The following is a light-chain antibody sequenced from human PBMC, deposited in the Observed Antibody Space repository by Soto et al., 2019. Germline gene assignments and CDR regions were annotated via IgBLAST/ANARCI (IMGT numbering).Light chain of an antibody. Sequence: EIVLTQSPATLSLSPGERATLSCRASQSVSSSYLAWYQQKPGQAPRLLIYGASSRATGIPDRFSGSGSGTDFTLTINRLEPEDFAVYYCQQYGSSPGTFGQGTKVDIK. V-gene: IGKV3-20*01. CDR1: QSVSSSY. CDR3: QQYGSSPGT. J-gene: IGKJ1*01. CDR2: GAS.